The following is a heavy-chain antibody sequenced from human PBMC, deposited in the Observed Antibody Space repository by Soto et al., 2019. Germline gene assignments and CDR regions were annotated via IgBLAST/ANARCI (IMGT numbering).Heavy chain of an antibody. Sequence: GGSLRLSCAASGFTFSSYGMHWVRQAPGKGLEWVAVISYDGSNKYYADSVKGRFTISRDNSKNTLYLQMNSLRAEDTAVYYCAKDQAPSSYGIAARMGLDYMDVWGKGTTVTVSS. J-gene: IGHJ6*03. D-gene: IGHD6-6*01. CDR2: ISYDGSNK. V-gene: IGHV3-30*18. CDR3: AKDQAPSSYGIAARMGLDYMDV. CDR1: GFTFSSYG.